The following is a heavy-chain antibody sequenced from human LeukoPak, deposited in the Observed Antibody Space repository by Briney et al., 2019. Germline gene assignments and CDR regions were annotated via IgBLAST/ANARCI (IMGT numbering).Heavy chain of an antibody. CDR1: GFTFSSYW. J-gene: IGHJ4*02. D-gene: IGHD4-11*01. V-gene: IGHV3-74*01. CDR3: ARDTITIDY. Sequence: GGSLRLSCAASGFTFSSYWMHWVRQAPGKGLVWVSRIHKDGSRTDYADSVKGRFTISRDNAKNTAYLQMNSLRAEGTAVYYCARDTITIDYWGQGTLVTVSS. CDR2: IHKDGSRT.